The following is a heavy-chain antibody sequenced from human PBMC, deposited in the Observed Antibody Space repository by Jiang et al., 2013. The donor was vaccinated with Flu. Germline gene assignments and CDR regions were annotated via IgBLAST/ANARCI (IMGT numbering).Heavy chain of an antibody. Sequence: LLKPSETLSLTCAVSGYSISSGYYWGWIRQPPGKGLEWIGSIYHSGSTYYNPSLKSRVTISVDTSKNQFSLKLSSVTAADTAVYYCARLVIGGPAAGTNFDYWGQGTLVTVSS. CDR3: ARLVIGGPAAGTNFDY. D-gene: IGHD6-13*01. CDR2: IYHSGST. V-gene: IGHV4-38-2*01. CDR1: GYSISSGYY. J-gene: IGHJ4*02.